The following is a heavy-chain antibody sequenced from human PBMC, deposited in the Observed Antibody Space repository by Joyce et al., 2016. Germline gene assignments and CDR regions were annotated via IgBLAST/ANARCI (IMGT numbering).Heavy chain of an antibody. CDR1: GIIFSSKE. V-gene: IGHV3-48*03. CDR2: INSDDSRI. J-gene: IGHJ4*02. D-gene: IGHD2-2*01. Sequence: EVHLVESGGGLVQPGGSLRLSCADSGIIFSSKEMNWVRQAPGKGLEWISSINSDDSRIHYADSVRGRFTISRDNARNSLYLEMNYLRVEDTAIYYCTTPSCANWGQGSLVTVSS. CDR3: TTPSCAN.